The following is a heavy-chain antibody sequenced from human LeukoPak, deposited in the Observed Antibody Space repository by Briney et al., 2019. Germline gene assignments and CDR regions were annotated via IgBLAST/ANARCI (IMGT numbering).Heavy chain of an antibody. J-gene: IGHJ4*02. CDR3: ARDAQWLALREYYFDY. CDR2: IYYSGST. Sequence: SETLSLTCTVSGGSISSGDYYWSWIRQPPGKGLEWIGYIYYSGSTYYNPSLKSRVTISVDTSKNQFSLKLSSVTAADTAVYYCARDAQWLALREYYFDYWGQGTLVTVSS. V-gene: IGHV4-30-4*08. CDR1: GGSISSGDYY. D-gene: IGHD6-19*01.